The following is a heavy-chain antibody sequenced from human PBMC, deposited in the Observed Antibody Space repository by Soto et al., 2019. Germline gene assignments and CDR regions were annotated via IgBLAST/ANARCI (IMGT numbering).Heavy chain of an antibody. J-gene: IGHJ5*02. CDR3: ARDGYYSSIAARPADWFDP. V-gene: IGHV3-30-3*01. CDR2: ISYDGSNK. Sequence: SGGSLRLSCAASGFTFSSYAMHWVRQAPGKGLEWVAVISYDGSNKYYADSVKGRFTISRDNSKNTLYLQMNSLRAEDTAVYYCARDGYYSSIAARPADWFDPWGQGTLVTVSS. D-gene: IGHD6-6*01. CDR1: GFTFSSYA.